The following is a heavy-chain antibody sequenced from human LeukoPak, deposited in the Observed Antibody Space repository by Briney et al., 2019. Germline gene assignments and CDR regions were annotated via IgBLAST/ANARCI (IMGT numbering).Heavy chain of an antibody. V-gene: IGHV4-61*02. CDR1: GGSISSGSYY. CDR2: IYTSGST. Sequence: PSETLSLTCTVSGGSISSGSYYWSWIRQPAGKGLEWIGRIYTSGSTNYNPSLKSRVTISVDTSKNQFSLKLSSVTAADTAVYYCARYYVPGRSRTWGDSSGYYLDYWGQGTLVTVSS. D-gene: IGHD3-22*01. J-gene: IGHJ4*02. CDR3: ARYYVPGRSRTWGDSSGYYLDY.